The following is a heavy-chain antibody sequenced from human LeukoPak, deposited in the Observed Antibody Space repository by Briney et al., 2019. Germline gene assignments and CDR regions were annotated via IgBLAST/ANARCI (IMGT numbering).Heavy chain of an antibody. D-gene: IGHD3-9*01. CDR1: GYRFTSYD. CDR3: ARVLGPVQARNYYDILIGYPRSRGADWFDP. CDR2: INPSGGST. V-gene: IGHV1-46*01. J-gene: IGHJ5*02. Sequence: GASVKVSCKASGYRFTSYDMHWVRQAPGQGLEWMGIINPSGGSTSYAQRFQGRVAMTRDTSTTTVYMEVNSLTSEDTAVYYCARVLGPVQARNYYDILIGYPRSRGADWFDPWGQGTLVTVSS.